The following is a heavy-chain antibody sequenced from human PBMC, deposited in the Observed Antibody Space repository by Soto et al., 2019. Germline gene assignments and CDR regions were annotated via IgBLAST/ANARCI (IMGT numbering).Heavy chain of an antibody. J-gene: IGHJ3*02. V-gene: IGHV3-64D*08. CDR3: VKGYDDSGFLHDASET. D-gene: IGHD3-22*01. Sequence: PSVRKTPGKGLEYVSAISRNGGSTYYADSVKGRFTISRDNSKNTLYLQMSSLRAEDTAVYYCVKGYDDSGFLHDASETWG. CDR2: ISRNGGST.